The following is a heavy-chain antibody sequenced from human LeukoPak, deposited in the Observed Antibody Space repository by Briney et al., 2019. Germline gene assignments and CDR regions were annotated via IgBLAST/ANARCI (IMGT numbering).Heavy chain of an antibody. J-gene: IGHJ4*02. CDR2: IYHSGST. Sequence: TSETLSLTCTVSGYSISSGYYWGWIRQPPGKGLEWIGSIYHSGSTYYNPSLKSRVTISVDTSKNQFSLKLSSVTAADTAVYYCARDGSLQSFDYWGQGTLVTVSS. D-gene: IGHD4-11*01. CDR3: ARDGSLQSFDY. V-gene: IGHV4-38-2*02. CDR1: GYSISSGYY.